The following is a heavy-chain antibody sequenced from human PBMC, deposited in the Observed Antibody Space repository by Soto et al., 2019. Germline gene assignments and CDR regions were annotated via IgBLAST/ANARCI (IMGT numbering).Heavy chain of an antibody. Sequence: QVQLVQSGAEVKKPGSSVKVSCKASGGTFSSYAISWVRQAPGQGLEWMGGIIPIFGTANYAQKFQGRVTITADESRSTGYVELSSLRAEDTAVYYCAKPWSYCSPGRRDWFDPWGQGTLVTVSS. CDR3: AKPWSYCSPGRRDWFDP. J-gene: IGHJ5*01. CDR2: IIPIFGTA. D-gene: IGHD2-21*02. V-gene: IGHV1-69*01. CDR1: GGTFSSYA.